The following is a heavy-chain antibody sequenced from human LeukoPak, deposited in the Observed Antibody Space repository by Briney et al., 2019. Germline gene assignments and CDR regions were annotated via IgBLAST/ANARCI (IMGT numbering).Heavy chain of an antibody. CDR2: IYPGDSDT. J-gene: IGHJ6*03. CDR3: ARQYCSSTSCYKDYYYYYMDV. V-gene: IGHV5-51*01. CDR1: GYSFTSYW. D-gene: IGHD2-2*02. Sequence: GESLKISCKGSGYSFTSYWTGWVRQMPGKGLEWMGIIYPGDSDTRYSPSFQGQVTISADKSISTAYLQWSSLKASDTAMYYCARQYCSSTSCYKDYYYYYMDVWGKGTTVTVSS.